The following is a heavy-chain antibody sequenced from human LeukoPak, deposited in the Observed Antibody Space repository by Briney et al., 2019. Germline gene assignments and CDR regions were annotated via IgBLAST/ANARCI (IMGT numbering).Heavy chain of an antibody. Sequence: PSETLSLTCSVSGDSLSSSHTYYWDWIRQPLGKGLERIGSSYFRGSTYSSPSLRSRVVISVDTSKNQFSLKLNSVTAADTAVYYCGSSHSSSWYDWWGQGTLVTVTS. V-gene: IGHV4-39*07. J-gene: IGHJ4*02. CDR2: SYFRGST. D-gene: IGHD6-13*01. CDR3: GSSHSSSWYDW. CDR1: GDSLSSSHTYY.